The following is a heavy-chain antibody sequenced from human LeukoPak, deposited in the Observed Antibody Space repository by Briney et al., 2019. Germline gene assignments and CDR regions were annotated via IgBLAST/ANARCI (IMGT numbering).Heavy chain of an antibody. D-gene: IGHD4-17*01. J-gene: IGHJ4*02. CDR2: INHSGST. CDR1: GGSFSGYY. V-gene: IGHV4-34*01. CDR3: ARGGLGDGDYEDY. Sequence: PSETLSLTCAVYGGSFSGYYWSWIRQPPGKGLEWIGEINHSGSTNYNPSLKSRVTISVDTSKNQFSLKLSSVTAADTAVYYCARGGLGDGDYEDYWGQGTLVTVSS.